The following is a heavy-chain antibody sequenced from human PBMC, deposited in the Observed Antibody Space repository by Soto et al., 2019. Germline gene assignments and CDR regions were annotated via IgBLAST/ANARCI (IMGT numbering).Heavy chain of an antibody. Sequence: SVKASCKASGGTFSSYAISWVRQAPGQGLEWMGGIIPIFGTANYAQKFQGRVTITADKSTGTAYMELNRLRSEDTAVYYCVSGSPSGRYFSGYDGIDYWGQGTLVTVSS. V-gene: IGHV1-69*06. J-gene: IGHJ4*02. CDR1: GGTFSSYA. D-gene: IGHD5-12*01. CDR2: IIPIFGTA. CDR3: VSGSPSGRYFSGYDGIDY.